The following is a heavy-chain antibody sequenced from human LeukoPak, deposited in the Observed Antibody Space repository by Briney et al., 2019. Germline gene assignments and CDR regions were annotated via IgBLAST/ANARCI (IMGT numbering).Heavy chain of an antibody. CDR3: VRAYYYDSSVDY. J-gene: IGHJ4*02. CDR2: IYSGGST. Sequence: PGGSLRLSCAASGFIFSSNNMNWVRQAPGKGLEWVSVIYSGGSTYYADSVKGRFTISRDNSKNTLYLQMNSLRAEDTAVYYCVRAYYYDSSVDYWGQGTLVTVSS. D-gene: IGHD3-22*01. CDR1: GFIFSSNN. V-gene: IGHV3-53*01.